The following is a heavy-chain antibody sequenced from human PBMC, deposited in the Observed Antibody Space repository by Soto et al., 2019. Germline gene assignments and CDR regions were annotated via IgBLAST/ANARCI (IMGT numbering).Heavy chain of an antibody. Sequence: PSETLSLTCTVSGVSISSYYWNWIRHPPGKGLEWIGYLYYSGSTYYNPSLKSRVTISLDTSKTQVSLKLKSVTAADTAVYYCARGPWATGSDLDYWGQGTLDTVS. CDR3: ARGPWATGSDLDY. V-gene: IGHV4-59*01. J-gene: IGHJ4*02. CDR2: LYYSGST. D-gene: IGHD1-1*01. CDR1: GVSISSYY.